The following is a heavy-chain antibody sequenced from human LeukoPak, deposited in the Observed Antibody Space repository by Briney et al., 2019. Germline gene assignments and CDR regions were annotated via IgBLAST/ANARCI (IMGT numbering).Heavy chain of an antibody. CDR3: AREAGASGREFDY. V-gene: IGHV3-48*04. Sequence: PGGSLRLSCAASGFTFSSYSMNWVRQAPGKGLEWVSYISSSSSTIYYADSVKGRFTISRDNAKNSLYLQMNSLRAEDTAVYYCAREAGASGREFDYWGQGTPVTVSS. CDR1: GFTFSSYS. J-gene: IGHJ4*02. CDR2: ISSSSSTI. D-gene: IGHD6-19*01.